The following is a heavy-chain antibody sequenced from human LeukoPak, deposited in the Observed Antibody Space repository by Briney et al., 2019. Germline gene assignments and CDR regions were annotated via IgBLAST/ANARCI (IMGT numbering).Heavy chain of an antibody. CDR1: GGSIRSYY. V-gene: IGHV4-4*07. CDR2: IYASGCT. Sequence: SEILSLTCTVSGGSIRSYYWSWIRQPAGGGLQWIGRIYASGCTTYNPTLKSRVTMSLDTSKTQFSLRLTSVTAADTAVYYCTRDSGTTGEVKFDPWGQGTLVTVSS. J-gene: IGHJ5*02. CDR3: TRDSGTTGEVKFDP. D-gene: IGHD3-10*01.